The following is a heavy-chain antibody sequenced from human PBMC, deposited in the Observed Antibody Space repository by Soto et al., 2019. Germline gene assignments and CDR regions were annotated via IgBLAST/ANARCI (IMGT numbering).Heavy chain of an antibody. CDR1: GYTFTSYY. CDR3: TRAPSYGAFDI. D-gene: IGHD4-17*01. CDR2: INPSGGST. V-gene: IGHV1-46*03. Sequence: ASVKVSCKASGYTFTSYYMHWMRQAPGQGLEWMGIINPSGGSTSYAQKFQGRVTMTRDTSTSTVYMELSSLRSEDTAVYYCTRAPSYGAFDIWGQGTMVTVSS. J-gene: IGHJ3*02.